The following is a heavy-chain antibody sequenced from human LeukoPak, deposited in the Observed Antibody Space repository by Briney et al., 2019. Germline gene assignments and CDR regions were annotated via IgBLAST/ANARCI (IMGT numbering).Heavy chain of an antibody. CDR1: GGSFSGYY. Sequence: SETLSLTCAVYGGSFSGYYWSWIRQPTGKGVEWFGDITHSGSTNYNPSLKSRVTISVDTSKNQFSLKLSSVTAADTAVYYCARGRDGYNSFFSYYYGMDVWGQGTTVTVSS. CDR3: ARGRDGYNSFFSYYYGMDV. V-gene: IGHV4-34*01. CDR2: ITHSGST. J-gene: IGHJ6*02. D-gene: IGHD5-24*01.